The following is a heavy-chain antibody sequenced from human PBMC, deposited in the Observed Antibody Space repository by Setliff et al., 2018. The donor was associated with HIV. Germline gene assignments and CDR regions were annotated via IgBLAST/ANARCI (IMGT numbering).Heavy chain of an antibody. V-gene: IGHV1-24*01. CDR1: GYTLTELS. CDR3: ARVGSYWTQFDY. J-gene: IGHJ4*01. Sequence: ASVKVSCKVSGYTLTELSMHWVRQAPGKGLEWMGGFDPEDGETIYEQKFQGRVTMSEDTSTDTAYMDLSSLRSEDTAVYYCARVGSYWTQFDYWGQGTLVTVSS. CDR2: FDPEDGET. D-gene: IGHD2-15*01.